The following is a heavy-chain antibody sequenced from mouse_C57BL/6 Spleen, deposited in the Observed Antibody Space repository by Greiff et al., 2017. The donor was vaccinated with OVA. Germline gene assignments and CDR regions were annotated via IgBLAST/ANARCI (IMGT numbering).Heavy chain of an antibody. CDR2: IDPSDSYT. V-gene: IGHV1-69*01. D-gene: IGHD1-1*01. CDR1: GYTFTSYW. J-gene: IGHJ4*01. CDR3: ARSGGRDAMDY. Sequence: QVQLQQPGAELVMPGASVKLSCKASGYTFTSYWMHWVKQRPGQGLEWIGEIDPSDSYTNYNQKFKGKSTLTVDKSSSTAYMQLSSLTDEDSAVYYCARSGGRDAMDYWGQGTSVTVSS.